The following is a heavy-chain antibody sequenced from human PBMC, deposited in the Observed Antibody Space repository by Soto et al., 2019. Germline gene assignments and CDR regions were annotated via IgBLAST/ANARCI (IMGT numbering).Heavy chain of an antibody. CDR1: GFTFSSYL. CDR3: ASYLLTPFDY. V-gene: IGHV3-74*01. D-gene: IGHD7-27*01. Sequence: PGGSLRLSCAASGFTFSSYLMHWVRQAPGKGLVWVSHINSDGSSKLYEDDAKGRFTIYRENAKNTMYLQINSMRAEETAVYYCASYLLTPFDYWGQGTLVTVSS. CDR2: INSDGSSK. J-gene: IGHJ4*02.